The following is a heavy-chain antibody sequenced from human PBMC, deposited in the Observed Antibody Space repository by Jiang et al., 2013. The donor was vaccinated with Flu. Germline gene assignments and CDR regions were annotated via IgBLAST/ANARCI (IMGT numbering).Heavy chain of an antibody. J-gene: IGHJ3*02. CDR2: INTNTGDT. V-gene: IGHV7-4-1*01. CDR3: ARGFPGDYVPLEI. D-gene: IGHD4-17*01. Sequence: KSGAEVKVSCKNSGYTFTNYAVHWVRQAPGQGLEWMGWINTNTGDTMYAPAFTGRFVFSLDASVRTAYLQIDSLRADDTGIYYCARGFPGDYVPLEIWDQGTMVTVSS. CDR1: GYTFTNYA.